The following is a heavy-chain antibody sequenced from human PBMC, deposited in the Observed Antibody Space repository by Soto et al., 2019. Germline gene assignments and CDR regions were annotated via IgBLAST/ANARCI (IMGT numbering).Heavy chain of an antibody. D-gene: IGHD3-3*01. CDR1: GGSVSSGSYY. V-gene: IGHV4-61*01. J-gene: IGHJ4*02. CDR3: ASVNYDLMGY. CDR2: IYYSGST. Sequence: QVQLQESGPGLVKPSETLSLTCTVSGGSVSSGSYYWSWIRQPPGKGLEWIGYIYYSGSTNYNPSLKSRVTISVDTSKNQFSLKLSSVTAADTAVYYCASVNYDLMGYWGQGTLVTVSS.